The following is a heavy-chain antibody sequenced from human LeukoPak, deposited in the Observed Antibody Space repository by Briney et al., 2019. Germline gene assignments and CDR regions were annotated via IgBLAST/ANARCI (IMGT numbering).Heavy chain of an antibody. V-gene: IGHV1-46*01. J-gene: IGHJ3*02. CDR2: INPSGGST. CDR1: GYTFTSYY. Sequence: GASVKVSCKASGYTFTSYYMHWVRQAPGQGLEWMGIINPSGGSTSYAQEFQGRVTMTRDMSTSTVYMELSRLRSDDTAVYYCAREFRSMAGYYYDSSGSKNAFDIWGQGTMVTVSS. CDR3: AREFRSMAGYYYDSSGSKNAFDI. D-gene: IGHD3-22*01.